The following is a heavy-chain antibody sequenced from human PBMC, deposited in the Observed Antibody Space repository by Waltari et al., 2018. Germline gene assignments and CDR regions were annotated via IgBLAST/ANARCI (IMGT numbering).Heavy chain of an antibody. J-gene: IGHJ6*01. CDR1: DYSIRSGYF. CDR3: ARVSSSWYLGDYFYYGVDV. D-gene: IGHD6-13*01. CDR2: WYRSGST. V-gene: IGHV4-38-2*01. Sequence: VHLQESGPGLVKPSATLSLTFGVSDYSIRSGYFWGWIRQPPGKGLAWIGSWYRSGSTYYNPSLQSRVTISADTSKNQFSLNLTSVTAADTAVYYCARVSSSWYLGDYFYYGVDVWGQGATVTVSS.